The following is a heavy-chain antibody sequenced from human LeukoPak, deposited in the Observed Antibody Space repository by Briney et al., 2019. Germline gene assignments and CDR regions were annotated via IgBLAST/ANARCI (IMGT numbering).Heavy chain of an antibody. J-gene: IGHJ4*02. Sequence: GASVKVSCKPSVYTFTGYNMHWVREAPGQGLEWMGWINPNSGGTNYAQKFQGRVTMTRDASITTAYMELSRLRSDDTAVYYCAPGPATPKPRVAYYSDNGGDYYFDFCGQGTLVTVSS. D-gene: IGHD2-21*02. CDR2: INPNSGGT. CDR3: APGPATPKPRVAYYSDNGGDYYFDF. V-gene: IGHV1-2*02. CDR1: VYTFTGYN.